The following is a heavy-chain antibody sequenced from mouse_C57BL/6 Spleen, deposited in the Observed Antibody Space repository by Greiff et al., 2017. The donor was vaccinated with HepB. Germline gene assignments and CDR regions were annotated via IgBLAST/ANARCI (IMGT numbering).Heavy chain of an antibody. J-gene: IGHJ3*01. D-gene: IGHD1-1*01. V-gene: IGHV14-4*01. CDR2: IDPENGDT. CDR1: GFNIKDDY. CDR3: TGEVTTVPFAD. Sequence: VQLQQSGAELVRPGASVKLSCTASGFNIKDDYMHWVKQRPEQGLEWIGWIDPENGDTEYASKFQGKATITADTSSNTAYLQLSSLTSEDTAVYYCTGEVTTVPFADWGQGTLVTVSA.